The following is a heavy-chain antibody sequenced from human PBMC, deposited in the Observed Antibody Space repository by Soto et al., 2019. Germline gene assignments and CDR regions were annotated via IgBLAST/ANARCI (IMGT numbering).Heavy chain of an antibody. D-gene: IGHD2-8*01. Sequence: SETLSLTCAVSGGSINSGGDYWTWIRQHPGKGLEWIGYVYYTGSTYYNPSLESRVTISIDTSKNQFSLKLSSVTAADTALYYCARAKTQWSAGGYYDYGLPVWGQGTTVTVSS. CDR3: ARAKTQWSAGGYYDYGLPV. CDR1: GGSINSGGDY. V-gene: IGHV4-31*11. CDR2: VYYTGST. J-gene: IGHJ6*02.